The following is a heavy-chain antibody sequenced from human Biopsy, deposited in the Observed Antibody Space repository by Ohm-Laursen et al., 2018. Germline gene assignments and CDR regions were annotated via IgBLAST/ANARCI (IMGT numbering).Heavy chain of an antibody. CDR2: IYTGGTT. D-gene: IGHD2-8*01. V-gene: IGHV3-53*01. CDR3: ARHHCTNGVCLGVYFDY. J-gene: IGHJ4*02. CDR1: GFTVSNKY. Sequence: GSLRLSCTASGFTVSNKYMSWVRQAPGKGLEWVSVIYTGGTTHYADSVRGRITISRDNSKNTLYLQMNSLRAEDTAVYYCARHHCTNGVCLGVYFDYWGQGTLVTVSS.